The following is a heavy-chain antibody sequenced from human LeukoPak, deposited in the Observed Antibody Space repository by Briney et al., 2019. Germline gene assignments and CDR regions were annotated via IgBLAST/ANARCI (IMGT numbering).Heavy chain of an antibody. CDR2: LIGSSGAT. D-gene: IGHD3-3*01. CDR3: AKGAYDFLEIAYFDY. V-gene: IGHV3-23*01. CDR1: GFSLSDAW. J-gene: IGHJ4*02. Sequence: GGTLRLSCAASGFSLSDAWMSWVRQAPGKGLEWVAVLIGSSGATDYADSVKGRFTISRDNSKNTLFLQMNSLRAEDTAIYYCAKGAYDFLEIAYFDYWGQGALVTVSS.